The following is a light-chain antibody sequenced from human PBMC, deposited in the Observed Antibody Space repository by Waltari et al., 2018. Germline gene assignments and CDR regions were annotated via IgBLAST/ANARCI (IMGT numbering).Light chain of an antibody. V-gene: IGLV2-8*01. CDR3: SSYAGSNNLV. CDR1: RSDVGGYNY. CDR2: EVT. Sequence: QSALTQPPSASGSPGQSVTIPCTGTRSDVGGYNYVSWYQRHPGKAPKLMISEVTKRPSGVPDRFSGSKSGNTASLTVSGLQAEDEADYYCSSYAGSNNLVFGGGTKLTVL. J-gene: IGLJ2*01.